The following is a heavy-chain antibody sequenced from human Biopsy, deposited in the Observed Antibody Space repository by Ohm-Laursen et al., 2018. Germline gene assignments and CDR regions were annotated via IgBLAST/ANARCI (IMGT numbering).Heavy chain of an antibody. CDR1: GYTFTDYD. CDR3: ATPFQYYDSWGGYPPFDH. D-gene: IGHD3-3*01. V-gene: IGHV1-8*01. CDR2: MNPKSGKT. J-gene: IGHJ4*02. Sequence: GSSVKVSCKASGYTFTDYDIIWVRQATGQGPEWMGWMNPKSGKTGYEQKFRGRVTMTSDTSISTAYMELSNLKSEDTAVYYCATPFQYYDSWGGYPPFDHWGQGTTVTVSS.